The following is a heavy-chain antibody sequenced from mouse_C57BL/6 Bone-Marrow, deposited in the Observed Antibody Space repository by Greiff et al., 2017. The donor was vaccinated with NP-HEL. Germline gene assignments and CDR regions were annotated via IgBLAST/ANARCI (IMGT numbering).Heavy chain of an antibody. CDR2: IDPANGNT. V-gene: IGHV14-3*01. Sequence: VQLQQSVAELVRPGASVKLSCTASGFNIKNTYMHWVKQRPEQGLEWIGRIDPANGNTKYAPKFQGKATITADTSSNTAYLQLSSLTSEDTAIYYCAPITTVVAPYGYFDVWGTGTTVTVSS. CDR1: GFNIKNTY. J-gene: IGHJ1*03. D-gene: IGHD1-1*01. CDR3: APITTVVAPYGYFDV.